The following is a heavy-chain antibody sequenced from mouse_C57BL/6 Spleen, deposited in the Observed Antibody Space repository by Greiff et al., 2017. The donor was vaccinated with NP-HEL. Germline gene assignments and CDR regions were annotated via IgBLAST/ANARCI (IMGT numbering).Heavy chain of an antibody. Sequence: VQLQQSGPELVKPGDSVKISCKASGYSFTGYFMNWVMQSHGKSLEWIGRINPYNGDTFYNQKFKGKATLTVDKSSSTAHMERRSLTSEDSAVYYCARSYDYDDPAYAMDYWGQGTSVTVSS. CDR2: INPYNGDT. CDR1: GYSFTGYF. D-gene: IGHD2-4*01. V-gene: IGHV1-20*01. CDR3: ARSYDYDDPAYAMDY. J-gene: IGHJ4*01.